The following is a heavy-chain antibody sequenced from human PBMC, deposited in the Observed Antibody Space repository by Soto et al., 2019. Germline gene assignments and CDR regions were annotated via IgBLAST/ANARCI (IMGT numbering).Heavy chain of an antibody. D-gene: IGHD1-26*01. CDR2: IDWDDDK. CDR3: ARILLRSGSYNYFDP. CDR1: GFSLSTSGMC. Sequence: SGPTLVNPTQTLTLTCTFSGFSLSTSGMCVSWIRQPPGEALEWLALIDWDDDKYYSTSLKTRLTISKDTSKNQVVLTITNMNPVDKAIFYFARILLRSGSYNYFDPWGQGTLVTVSS. V-gene: IGHV2-70*13. J-gene: IGHJ5*02.